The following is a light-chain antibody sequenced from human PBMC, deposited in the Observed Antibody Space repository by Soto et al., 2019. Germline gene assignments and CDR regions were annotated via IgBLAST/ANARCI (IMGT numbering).Light chain of an antibody. J-gene: IGKJ4*01. Sequence: DIPMTQSPSTLSASVGDRVTITCRASQSISTWLAWYQQKPGKAPNLLIYKASSLEGGVPSRFSGSGSGTEFTLTISSLQPDDFETYYCLQYNSYSELTFGGGTKWEIK. CDR1: QSISTW. V-gene: IGKV1-5*03. CDR3: LQYNSYSELT. CDR2: KAS.